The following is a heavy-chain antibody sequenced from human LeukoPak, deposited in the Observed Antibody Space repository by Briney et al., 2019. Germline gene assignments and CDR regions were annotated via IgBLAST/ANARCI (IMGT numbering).Heavy chain of an antibody. D-gene: IGHD2-15*01. Sequence: PGGSLRLSCAASAFIFSNYGMHWVRQAPGKGLEWVAFIRYDGSNKYYADSVKGRFTISRDNSKNTLYLRMNSLRVEDTAVYYCAKASRYCSGNSCYSHYFDYWGQGTLVTVSS. CDR2: IRYDGSNK. CDR1: AFIFSNYG. J-gene: IGHJ4*02. CDR3: AKASRYCSGNSCYSHYFDY. V-gene: IGHV3-30*02.